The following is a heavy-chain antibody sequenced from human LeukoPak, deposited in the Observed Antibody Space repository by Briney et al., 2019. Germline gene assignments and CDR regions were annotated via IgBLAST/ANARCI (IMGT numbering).Heavy chain of an antibody. CDR2: IIPIFGTA. V-gene: IGHV1-69*01. CDR3: ARGPVDYDFWSGPVPPGNNYYYYYGMDV. Sequence: ASVTVSCKASGGTFSSYAISWVRQAPGQGLEWMGGIIPIFGTANYAQKFQGRVTITADESTSTAYMELSSLRPEDTAVYYCARGPVDYDFWSGPVPPGNNYYYYYGMDVWGQGTTVTVSS. CDR1: GGTFSSYA. J-gene: IGHJ6*02. D-gene: IGHD3-3*01.